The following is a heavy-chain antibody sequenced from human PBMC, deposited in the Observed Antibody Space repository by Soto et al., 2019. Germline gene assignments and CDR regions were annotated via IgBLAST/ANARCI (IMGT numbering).Heavy chain of an antibody. CDR2: VKRKSDGETT. D-gene: IGHD3-3*01. CDR1: GFIFGDAW. CDR3: VAGSPLEF. V-gene: IGHV3-15*05. Sequence: GGSLRLSCAGSGFIFGDAWLSWVRQAPGKGLEWVGRVKRKSDGETTDYAAPVTGRFTISRDDSKPTVCLPMNSLKIDDTGIYYCVAGSPLEFWGRGTLCTLS. J-gene: IGHJ4*02.